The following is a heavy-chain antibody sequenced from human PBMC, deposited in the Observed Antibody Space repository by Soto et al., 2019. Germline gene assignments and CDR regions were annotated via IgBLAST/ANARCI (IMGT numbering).Heavy chain of an antibody. J-gene: IGHJ4*02. CDR1: GYSFAGYW. CDR2: IDPSDSQT. CDR3: ARQIYDSDTGPNFQYYFDS. D-gene: IGHD3-22*01. Sequence: GESLKISCKGSGYSFAGYWITWVRQKPGKGLEWMGRIDPSDSQTYYSPSFRGHVTISVTKSITTVFLQWSSLRASDTAMYYCARQIYDSDTGPNFQYYFDSWGQGTPVTVPS. V-gene: IGHV5-10-1*01.